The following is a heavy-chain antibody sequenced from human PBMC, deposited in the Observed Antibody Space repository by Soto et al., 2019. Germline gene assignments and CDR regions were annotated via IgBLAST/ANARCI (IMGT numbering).Heavy chain of an antibody. CDR2: IIPIFGTA. V-gene: IGHV1-69*01. CDR1: GGTFSSYA. CDR3: AIGKVVATPVDYYYGMDV. D-gene: IGHD2-15*01. Sequence: QVQLVQSGAEVKKPGSSVKVSCKASGGTFSSYAISWVRQAPGQGLEWMGGIIPIFGTANYAQKFQGRVTITADESTSTAYMELSSLRSEDTAVYYCAIGKVVATPVDYYYGMDVWGQGTTVTVSS. J-gene: IGHJ6*02.